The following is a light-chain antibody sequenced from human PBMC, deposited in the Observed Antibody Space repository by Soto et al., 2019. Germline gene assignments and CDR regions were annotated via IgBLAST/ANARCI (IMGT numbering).Light chain of an antibody. CDR2: FAS. J-gene: IGKJ1*01. V-gene: IGKV3-15*01. Sequence: EIVMTQSPGNLSVPPGERATLSCRASQSIITNLAWYQQKPGQAPRLLIFFASTRVTGIPARFSGSGSGTEFTLTISSLQSEDFAVYYCHQYYSWPRGTFGQGTKVDIK. CDR3: HQYYSWPRGT. CDR1: QSIITN.